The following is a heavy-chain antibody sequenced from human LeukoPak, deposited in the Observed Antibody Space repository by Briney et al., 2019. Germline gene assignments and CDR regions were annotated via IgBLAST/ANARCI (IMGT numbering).Heavy chain of an antibody. Sequence: PSETLSLTCTVSGGSIISNSYYWGWIRQPPGKGLEWIGEINHSGSTNYNPSLKSRVTISVDTSKNQFYLKLSSVTAADTAVYYCARAISERGYGRNMKFDYWGQGTLVTVSS. CDR1: GGSIISNSYY. V-gene: IGHV4-39*07. CDR3: ARAISERGYGRNMKFDY. D-gene: IGHD1-14*01. J-gene: IGHJ4*02. CDR2: INHSGST.